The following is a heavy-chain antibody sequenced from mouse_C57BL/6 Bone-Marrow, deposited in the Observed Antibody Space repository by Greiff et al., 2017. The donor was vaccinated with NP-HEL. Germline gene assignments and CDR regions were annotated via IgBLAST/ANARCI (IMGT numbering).Heavy chain of an antibody. D-gene: IGHD2-5*01. CDR1: GFTFSSYA. V-gene: IGHV5-4*01. CDR2: ISDGGSYT. J-gene: IGHJ4*01. CDR3: ARDEGYSNYDAMDY. Sequence: EVKLVESGGGLVKPGGSLKLSCAASGFTFSSYAMSWVRQTPEKRLEWVATISDGGSYTYYPDNVKGRFTISRDNAKNNLYLQMSHLKSEDTAMYYCARDEGYSNYDAMDYWGQGTSVTVSS.